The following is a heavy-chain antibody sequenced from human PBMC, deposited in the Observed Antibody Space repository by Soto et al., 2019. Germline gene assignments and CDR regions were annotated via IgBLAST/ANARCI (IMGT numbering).Heavy chain of an antibody. J-gene: IGHJ3*02. CDR2: ISSSGSNI. CDR1: GFTFSSYE. Sequence: LRLSCAGSGFTFSSYEMNWVRQAPGKGLEWVSYISSSGSNIYYADSVKGRFTISRDNAKNSLYLQMNSLRAEDTAVYYCARAFHYYDSSGLTHAFDIWGQGTMVTVS. CDR3: ARAFHYYDSSGLTHAFDI. V-gene: IGHV3-48*03. D-gene: IGHD3-22*01.